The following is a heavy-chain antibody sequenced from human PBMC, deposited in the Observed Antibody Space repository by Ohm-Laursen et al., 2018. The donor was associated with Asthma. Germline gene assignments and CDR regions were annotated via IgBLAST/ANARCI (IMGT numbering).Heavy chain of an antibody. V-gene: IGHV4-39*07. Sequence: TLSLTWTVSGGSISSGSYYWSWIRQPPGKGLEWIGEINHSGSTNYNPSLKSRVTISVDTSKNQFSMKLSSVTAADTAVYYCARDDCTGGVCYGRPYYYYGMDVWGQGTTVTVSS. CDR1: GGSISSGSYY. CDR3: ARDDCTGGVCYGRPYYYYGMDV. J-gene: IGHJ6*02. CDR2: INHSGST. D-gene: IGHD2-8*02.